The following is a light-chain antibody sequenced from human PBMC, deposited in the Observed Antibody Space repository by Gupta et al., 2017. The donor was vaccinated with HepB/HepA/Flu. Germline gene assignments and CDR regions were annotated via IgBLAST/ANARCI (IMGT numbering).Light chain of an antibody. CDR2: YDN. Sequence: NFMLTPPHSVSESPGKTVPISCTRFTGTIGSNYVHWYQQRPASPPSTVICYDNQRPAGVPARCSCSIDSASNSASLTISVLKSEDDEDYYCQSYANSNNVIFGGGTKVTVL. V-gene: IGLV6-57*01. J-gene: IGLJ2*01. CDR3: QSYANSNNVI. CDR1: TGTIGSNY.